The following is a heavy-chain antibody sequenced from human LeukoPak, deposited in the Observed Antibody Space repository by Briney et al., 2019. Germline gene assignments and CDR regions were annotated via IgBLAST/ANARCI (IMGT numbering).Heavy chain of an antibody. J-gene: IGHJ4*02. CDR3: ARGPSWTGYSQPYYFDY. Sequence: ASVKVSCKVSGYTFTSFDINWVRQAAGQRLEWMGWMNPNSGNTGYSQKFQGRVTITRNTSISTAYMELSSLRSEDTAVYSCARGPSWTGYSQPYYFDYWGQGTLVTVSS. CDR1: GYTFTSFD. D-gene: IGHD3/OR15-3a*01. CDR2: MNPNSGNT. V-gene: IGHV1-8*03.